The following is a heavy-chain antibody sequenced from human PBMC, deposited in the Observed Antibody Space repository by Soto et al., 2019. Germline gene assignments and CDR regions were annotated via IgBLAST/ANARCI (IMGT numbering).Heavy chain of an antibody. CDR3: TKGLVKGRGACDI. CDR1: GFTFSNAW. J-gene: IGHJ3*02. Sequence: EVQLVESGGGLVKPGGSLRLSCAASGFTFSNAWMNWVRQAPGKGLAWVGRIKSKPDGGTTDYAAPVKGRFTISKDDSKNTLYLQMNSMKTEDTAVYYCTKGLVKGRGACDIWGQGTRVTVSS. V-gene: IGHV3-15*07. D-gene: IGHD2-21*01. CDR2: IKSKPDGGTT.